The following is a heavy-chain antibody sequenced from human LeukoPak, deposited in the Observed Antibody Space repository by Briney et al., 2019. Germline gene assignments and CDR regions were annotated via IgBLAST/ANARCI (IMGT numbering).Heavy chain of an antibody. V-gene: IGHV1-2*02. Sequence: ASVKVSCKASGYTFTGYYMHWVPQAPGQGLEWLGWINPNSGGTNYAQKFQGRVTMTRDTSISTAYMELSRLRSDDTAVYYCARLCRYCSYAFDIWGQGTMVTVSS. CDR3: ARLCRYCSYAFDI. CDR1: GYTFTGYY. J-gene: IGHJ3*02. D-gene: IGHD2-15*01. CDR2: INPNSGGT.